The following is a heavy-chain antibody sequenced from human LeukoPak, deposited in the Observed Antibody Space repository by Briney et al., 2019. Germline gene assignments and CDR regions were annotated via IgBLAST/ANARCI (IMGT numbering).Heavy chain of an antibody. CDR3: AREAYYGSGRSRQPSPV. D-gene: IGHD3-10*01. CDR2: ISKDGFNQ. Sequence: HPGGSLRLSCAASGFTFSSYAMYWVRQAPGKGLEWVSLISKDGFNQDRADSVKGRFTISRDNSRDTLYLQMSSLRPEDTAVYYCAREAYYGSGRSRQPSPVWGQGTLVIVSS. CDR1: GFTFSSYA. J-gene: IGHJ4*02. V-gene: IGHV3-30*15.